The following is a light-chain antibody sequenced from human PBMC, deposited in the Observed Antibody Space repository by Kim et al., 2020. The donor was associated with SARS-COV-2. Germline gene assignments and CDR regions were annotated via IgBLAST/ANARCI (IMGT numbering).Light chain of an antibody. J-gene: IGLJ2*01. Sequence: LGQTVRITCQGASLRSYYASWYQQKPGQAPVLVIYGKNNRPAGIPDRFSGSSSGNTASLTITGAQAEDEADYYCNSRDSSGNHRVVFGGGTQLTVL. CDR1: SLRSYY. CDR3: NSRDSSGNHRVV. CDR2: GKN. V-gene: IGLV3-19*01.